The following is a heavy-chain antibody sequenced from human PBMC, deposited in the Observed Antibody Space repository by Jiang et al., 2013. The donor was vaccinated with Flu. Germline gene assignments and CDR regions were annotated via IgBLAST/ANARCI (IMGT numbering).Heavy chain of an antibody. Sequence: PGRSLRLSCAASGFILSSYGMHWVRQAPGKGLEWVAVISYDGSNKYYADSVKGRFTISRDNSKNTLYLQMNSLRAEDTAVYYCAKDFCLSSTSCYTDYYYGMDVWGQGTTVTVSS. CDR2: ISYDGSNK. J-gene: IGHJ6*02. CDR1: GFILSSYG. CDR3: AKDFCLSSTSCYTDYYYGMDV. D-gene: IGHD2-2*02. V-gene: IGHV3-30*18.